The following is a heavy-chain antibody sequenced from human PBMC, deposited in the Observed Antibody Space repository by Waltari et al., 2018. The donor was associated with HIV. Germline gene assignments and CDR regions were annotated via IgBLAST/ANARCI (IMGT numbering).Heavy chain of an antibody. Sequence: EVQLVESGGGLVKPGGSLRLHCAASGFPFSSYSMNWVRQAPGKGLEWVSSISSSSSYIYYADSVKGRFTISRDNAKNSLYLQMNSLRAEDTAVYYCARDFWGGYYYGMDVWGQGTTVTVSS. J-gene: IGHJ6*02. CDR1: GFPFSSYS. D-gene: IGHD3-16*01. CDR2: ISSSSSYI. V-gene: IGHV3-21*01. CDR3: ARDFWGGYYYGMDV.